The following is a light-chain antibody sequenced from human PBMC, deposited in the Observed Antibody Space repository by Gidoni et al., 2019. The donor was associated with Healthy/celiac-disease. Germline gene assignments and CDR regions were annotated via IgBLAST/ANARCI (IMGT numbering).Light chain of an antibody. V-gene: IGKV1-33*01. Sequence: DFQRTQSPSSLSASVGDRVTITCQASQDISNYLNWYQQKPGKATKLLIYAASNLETEVPSRFSGSGSGTDFTFTISSLQPEDIATYYWQQYDNLPYTFGQGTKLEIK. CDR1: QDISNY. J-gene: IGKJ2*01. CDR2: AAS. CDR3: QQYDNLPYT.